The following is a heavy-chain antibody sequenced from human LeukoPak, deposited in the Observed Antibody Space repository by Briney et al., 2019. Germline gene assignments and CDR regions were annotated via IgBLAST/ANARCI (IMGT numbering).Heavy chain of an antibody. CDR1: GFTFSSYA. CDR3: VGSCYQGDWFDP. J-gene: IGHJ5*02. V-gene: IGHV3-23*01. D-gene: IGHD2-15*01. CDR2: ISGSGGST. Sequence: PGGSLRLSCAASGFTFSSYAMSWVRQAPGKGVEWVSAISGSGGSTYYADSVKGRFTISRDNSKNTLYLQMNSLRAEDTAVYYCVGSCYQGDWFDPWGQGTLVTVSS.